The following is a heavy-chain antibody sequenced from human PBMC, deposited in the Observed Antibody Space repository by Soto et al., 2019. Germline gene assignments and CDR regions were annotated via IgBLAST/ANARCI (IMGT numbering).Heavy chain of an antibody. J-gene: IGHJ5*02. CDR1: GFTFSSYG. Sequence: GGSLRLSCAASGFTFSSYGMHWVRQAPGKGLEWVAVIWYDGSNKYYADSVKGRLTISRDNSKNTLYLQMNSLRAEDTAVYYCARDRWNDYVWGSYRYLNWFDPWGQGTLVTVSS. D-gene: IGHD3-16*02. CDR3: ARDRWNDYVWGSYRYLNWFDP. CDR2: IWYDGSNK. V-gene: IGHV3-33*01.